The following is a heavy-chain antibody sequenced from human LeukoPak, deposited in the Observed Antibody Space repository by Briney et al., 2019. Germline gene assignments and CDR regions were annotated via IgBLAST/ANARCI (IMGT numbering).Heavy chain of an antibody. Sequence: PSQTLSLTRTVSGGSISSSSYYLGWIRQPPGKGLQWIGSIYYSGSTYYNPSLKSRVTISVDTSKNQFSLKLSSVTAADTAVYYCASLGYSYGYGDDYRGQGTLVTVSS. J-gene: IGHJ4*02. CDR1: GGSISSSSYY. CDR3: ASLGYSYGYGDDY. V-gene: IGHV4-39*01. CDR2: IYYSGST. D-gene: IGHD5-18*01.